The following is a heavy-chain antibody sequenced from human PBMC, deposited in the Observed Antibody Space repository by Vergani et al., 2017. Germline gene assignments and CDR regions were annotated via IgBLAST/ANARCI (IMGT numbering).Heavy chain of an antibody. J-gene: IGHJ4*02. V-gene: IGHV4-61*02. CDR3: ARGLRSSTSQRYFDY. Sequence: QVQLQESGPGLVKPSQTLSLTRTVSGGSISRGSYYGGWIRQPAGKGLEWIGRIYTSGRNNYNPSLKSRVTMSVYTSRNQLSLKLSPVTAADTAVDFCARGLRSSTSQRYFDYWGEGTLVTVSS. D-gene: IGHD2-2*01. CDR1: GGSISRGSYY. CDR2: IYTSGRN.